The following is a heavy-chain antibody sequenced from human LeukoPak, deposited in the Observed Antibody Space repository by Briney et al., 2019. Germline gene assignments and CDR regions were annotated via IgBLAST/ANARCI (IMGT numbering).Heavy chain of an antibody. V-gene: IGHV1-69*04. D-gene: IGHD1-26*01. CDR2: IIPILGIA. Sequence: ASVKVSCKASGGTFSSYAISWVRQAPGQGLEWMGRIIPILGIANYAQKFQGRVTITADKSTSTAYMELSSLRPEDTAVYYCASPNWWELYDAFDIWGQGTMVTVSS. CDR1: GGTFSSYA. J-gene: IGHJ3*02. CDR3: ASPNWWELYDAFDI.